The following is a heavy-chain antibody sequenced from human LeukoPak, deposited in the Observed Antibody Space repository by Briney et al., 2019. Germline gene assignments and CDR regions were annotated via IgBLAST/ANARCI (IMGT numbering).Heavy chain of an antibody. Sequence: GESLKISCKGSGYTLTNYLIGWVRQMPGKGLEWMGIMYPGESQTRYSPSFQGQVTISADKSINTAYLQWNSLKASDPAMYYCARPPRADNEDYWGQGSLVTVSS. J-gene: IGHJ4*02. CDR2: MYPGESQT. D-gene: IGHD5-24*01. V-gene: IGHV5-51*01. CDR3: ARPPRADNEDY. CDR1: GYTLTNYL.